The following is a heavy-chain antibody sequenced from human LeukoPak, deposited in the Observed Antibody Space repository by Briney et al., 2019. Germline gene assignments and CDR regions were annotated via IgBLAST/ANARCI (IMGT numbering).Heavy chain of an antibody. CDR1: DSSMSNFY. D-gene: IGHD4-23*01. CDR2: IYYTGDT. J-gene: IGHJ4*02. V-gene: IGHV4-59*01. CDR3: ARGTLRWHLDQ. Sequence: SETLSLTCAVSDSSMSNFYWSWIRQPPGKGLEWIGNIYYTGDTNYSPSLKSRVTISVDMSKNHFSLRLTSVTAADTAVYYCARGTLRWHLDQWGQGTLVTVSS.